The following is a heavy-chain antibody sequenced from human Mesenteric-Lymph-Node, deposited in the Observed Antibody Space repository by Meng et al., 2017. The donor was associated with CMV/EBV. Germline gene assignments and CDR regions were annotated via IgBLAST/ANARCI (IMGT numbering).Heavy chain of an antibody. Sequence: GGSLRLSCAASGFTVSSNYMSWVRQAPGKGLVWVSRINSDGSSTSYADSVKGRFTISRDNAKNTLYLQMNSLRAEDTAVYYCARSVGLELGYCSSTSCLNWFDPWGQGTLVTVSS. CDR3: ARSVGLELGYCSSTSCLNWFDP. CDR2: INSDGSST. D-gene: IGHD2-2*01. V-gene: IGHV3-74*01. J-gene: IGHJ5*02. CDR1: GFTVSSNY.